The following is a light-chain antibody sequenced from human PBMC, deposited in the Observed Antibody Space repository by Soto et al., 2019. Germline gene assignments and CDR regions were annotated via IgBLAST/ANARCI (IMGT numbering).Light chain of an antibody. J-gene: IGKJ5*01. CDR2: AAS. CDR3: QQLNNYPAIN. CDR1: QGISSY. V-gene: IGKV1-8*01. Sequence: AIRMTQSPSSLSASTGDRVTITCRASQGISSYLAWYQQKPGKAPKLLIYAASTLQSGVPSRFSGSGSGTDFTLTISCLQSEDFATYYCQQLNNYPAINFGPGTRLEIK.